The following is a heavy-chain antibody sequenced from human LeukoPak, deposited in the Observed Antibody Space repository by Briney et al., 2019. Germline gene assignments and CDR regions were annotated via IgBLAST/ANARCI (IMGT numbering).Heavy chain of an antibody. CDR1: GYSFTSHW. J-gene: IGHJ4*02. V-gene: IGHV5-51*01. Sequence: GESLKISCKGSGYSFTSHWIGWVRQMPGKGLEWMGIIYPGDSDTRYSPSFQGQVTISADKSISTAYLQWSSLKASDTAMYYCARSPPARGVIYDYWGQGTLVTVSS. CDR3: ARSPPARGVIYDY. D-gene: IGHD3-10*01. CDR2: IYPGDSDT.